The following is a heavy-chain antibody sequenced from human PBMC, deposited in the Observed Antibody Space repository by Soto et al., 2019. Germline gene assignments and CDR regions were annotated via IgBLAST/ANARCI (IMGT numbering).Heavy chain of an antibody. CDR1: GGSFSGYY. V-gene: IGHV4-34*01. CDR3: GGRGPLTLDY. J-gene: IGHJ4*02. Sequence: QVQLQQWGAGLLKPSETLSLTCAVYGGSFSGYYWSWIRQPPGKGLEWIGEISHSGSTNYNPPLKGRVTKLVNTAKNPFPLKVAFVTGAEPALLFCGGRGPLTLDYWGQGMLVTVSS. CDR2: ISHSGST.